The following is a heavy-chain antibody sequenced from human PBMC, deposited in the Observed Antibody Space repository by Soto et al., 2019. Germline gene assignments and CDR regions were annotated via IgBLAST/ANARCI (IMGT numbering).Heavy chain of an antibody. CDR3: AKGIAAAGTNYYYGMDV. Sequence: ASVKVSCKASGYTFTGYYMHWVRQAPGQGLEWMGWINPNSGGTNYAQKFQGWVTMTRDTSISTAYMELSRLRSDDKAVYYCAKGIAAAGTNYYYGMDVWRQGTPVAVSS. CDR1: GYTFTGYY. V-gene: IGHV1-2*04. CDR2: INPNSGGT. D-gene: IGHD6-13*01. J-gene: IGHJ6*02.